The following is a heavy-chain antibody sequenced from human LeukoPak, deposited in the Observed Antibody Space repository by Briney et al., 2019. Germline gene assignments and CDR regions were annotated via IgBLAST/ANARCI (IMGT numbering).Heavy chain of an antibody. CDR1: GFTFSSYS. J-gene: IGHJ4*02. D-gene: IGHD1-14*01. CDR2: ISSSSSYI. Sequence: GGSLRLSCAASGFTFSSYSMNWVRQAPGKGLEWVSSISSSSSYIYYADSVKGRFTISGDNAKNSLYLQINSLRAEDTAVYYCAVHNPSDYWGQGTLVTVSS. V-gene: IGHV3-21*01. CDR3: AVHNPSDY.